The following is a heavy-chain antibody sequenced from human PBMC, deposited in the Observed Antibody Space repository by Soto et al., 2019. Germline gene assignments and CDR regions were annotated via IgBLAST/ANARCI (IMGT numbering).Heavy chain of an antibody. CDR2: IKQDGSEK. Sequence: SCKASGGTFSSYAISWVRQAPGKGLEWVANIKQDGSEKYYVDSVKGRFTISRDNAKNSLYLQMNSLRAEDTAVYYCARAPHDFWSGYAFDIWGQGTMVTVSS. V-gene: IGHV3-7*01. CDR1: GGTFSSYA. J-gene: IGHJ3*02. CDR3: ARAPHDFWSGYAFDI. D-gene: IGHD3-3*01.